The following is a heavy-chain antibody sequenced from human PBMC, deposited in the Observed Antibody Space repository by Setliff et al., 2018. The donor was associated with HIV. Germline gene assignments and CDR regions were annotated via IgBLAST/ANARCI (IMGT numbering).Heavy chain of an antibody. D-gene: IGHD6-13*01. CDR3: ERGIPALGTSYYFDY. CDR1: GESFSGYY. J-gene: IGHJ4*02. Sequence: SETLSLTCAVCGESFSGYYWSWIRQHPGKGLDWIGEINERGSANYNPSLKSRVNISVDISKKQISLKLSSVTAADTAVYYCERGIPALGTSYYFDYWGQGTRVTVSS. V-gene: IGHV4-34*01. CDR2: INERGSA.